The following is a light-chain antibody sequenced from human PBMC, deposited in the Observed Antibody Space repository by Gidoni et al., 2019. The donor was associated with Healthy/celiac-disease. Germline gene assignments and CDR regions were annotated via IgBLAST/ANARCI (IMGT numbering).Light chain of an antibody. V-gene: IGKV3-11*01. CDR3: QQRSNWHPT. J-gene: IGKJ3*01. CDR2: DAS. Sequence: EIVLTQSPATLSLSPGERATLSCRASQSVSSYLAWYQQKPGQAPRLLIYDASNRATGIPARFSGSGYGTDFTLTISSLETEDFAVYYCQQRSNWHPTFGPGTKVDIK. CDR1: QSVSSY.